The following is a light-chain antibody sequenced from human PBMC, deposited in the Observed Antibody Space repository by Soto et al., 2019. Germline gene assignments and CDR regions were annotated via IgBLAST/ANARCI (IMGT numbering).Light chain of an antibody. CDR1: SSNIGAGYD. CDR3: QSYDSSLSAYV. V-gene: IGLV1-40*01. J-gene: IGLJ1*01. Sequence: QSVLAQPPSVSGAPGQKVIISCTGSSSNIGAGYDLHWYQQLPGTAPKLLLYGNSNRPSGVPDRFSGSKSGTSASLAITGLQAEDEADYYCQSYDSSLSAYVFGTGTKLTVL. CDR2: GNS.